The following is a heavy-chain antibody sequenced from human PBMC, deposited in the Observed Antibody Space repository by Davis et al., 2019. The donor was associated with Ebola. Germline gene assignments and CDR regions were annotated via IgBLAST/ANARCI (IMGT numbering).Heavy chain of an antibody. CDR1: GGPTSSSNW. D-gene: IGHD1-7*01. CDR2: IHHSGNT. J-gene: IGHJ3*02. Sequence: SETLSLTCAVSGGPTSSSNWWSWVRQPPGKGLEWTGEIHHSGNTNYNPSLKSRVTMFLDKSLNQFSLKMSSVTAADTAVYYCARVLFSVWNYEALDIWGQGTTVTVSS. V-gene: IGHV4-4*02. CDR3: ARVLFSVWNYEALDI.